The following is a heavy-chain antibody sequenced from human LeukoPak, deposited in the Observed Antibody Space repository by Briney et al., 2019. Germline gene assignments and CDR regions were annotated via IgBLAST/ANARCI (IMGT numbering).Heavy chain of an antibody. CDR3: VVYYYHSSGYYSAAFDI. CDR1: GFTFSSYW. D-gene: IGHD3-22*01. Sequence: HPGGSLRLSCAASGFTFSSYWRHWVRQAPGKGLVWVSRINSDGSSTSYADSVKGRFTISRDNAKNTLYLQMNSLRAEDTAVYYCVVYYYHSSGYYSAAFDIWGQGTMVTVSS. CDR2: INSDGSST. J-gene: IGHJ3*02. V-gene: IGHV3-74*01.